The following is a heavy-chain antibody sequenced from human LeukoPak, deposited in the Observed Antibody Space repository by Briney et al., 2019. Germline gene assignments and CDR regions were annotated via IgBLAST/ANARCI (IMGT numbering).Heavy chain of an antibody. D-gene: IGHD3-10*01. J-gene: IGHJ6*03. V-gene: IGHV4-34*01. CDR1: GGSFSGYY. CDR3: ARGRRMVRGVITYYYYYMDV. CDR2: INRSGST. Sequence: ASETLSLTCAVYGGSFSGYYWSWIRQPPGKGLEWIGEINRSGSTNYNPSLKSRVTISVDTSKNQFSLKLSSVTAADTAVYYCARGRRMVRGVITYYYYYMDVWGKGTTVTVSS.